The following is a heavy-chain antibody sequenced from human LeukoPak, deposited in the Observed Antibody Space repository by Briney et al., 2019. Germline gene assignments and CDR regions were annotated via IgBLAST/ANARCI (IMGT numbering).Heavy chain of an antibody. V-gene: IGHV3-53*01. CDR2: IYSGGST. CDR3: AKILALVDYYYYYGMDV. CDR1: GFTVSSNY. Sequence: GGSLRLSCAASGFTVSSNYMSWVRQAPGKGLEWVSVIYSGGSTYYADSVKGRFTISRHNSKNTLYLQMNSLRAEDTAVYYCAKILALVDYYYYYGMDVWGQGTTVTVSS. D-gene: IGHD3-3*01. J-gene: IGHJ6*02.